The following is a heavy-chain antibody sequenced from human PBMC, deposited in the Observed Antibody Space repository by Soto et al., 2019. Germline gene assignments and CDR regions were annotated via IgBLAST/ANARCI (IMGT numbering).Heavy chain of an antibody. D-gene: IGHD6-13*01. J-gene: IGHJ4*02. Sequence: QVQLVESGGGVVQPGRSLRLYCAASGFTFSTHAMHWVRQAPGKGLECVAIVSFDGSNKYYADSVKGRFTISRDNSKNTLYLQMSGVTPEDTGFYYCARDQTGITTAGGGRIDHWGQGTLVTVSS. V-gene: IGHV3-30-3*01. CDR2: VSFDGSNK. CDR1: GFTFSTHA. CDR3: ARDQTGITTAGGGRIDH.